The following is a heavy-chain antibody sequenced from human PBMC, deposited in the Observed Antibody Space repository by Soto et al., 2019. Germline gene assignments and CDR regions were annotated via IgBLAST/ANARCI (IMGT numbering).Heavy chain of an antibody. J-gene: IGHJ4*02. CDR2: IYPGDSDA. CDR1: GYSFTDYW. D-gene: IGHD6-13*01. CDR3: ARSPRSSPYFDY. Sequence: GESLKISCKGSGYSFTDYWIGWVRQMPGKGLEWMGIIYPGDSDARYSPSFQGQVSISTDTSVNTAYLQWGSLKASDTAMYYCARSPRSSPYFDYWGQGALVTVSS. V-gene: IGHV5-51*01.